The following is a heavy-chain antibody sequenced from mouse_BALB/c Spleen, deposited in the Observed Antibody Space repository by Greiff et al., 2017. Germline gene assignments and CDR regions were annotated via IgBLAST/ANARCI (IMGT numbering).Heavy chain of an antibody. D-gene: IGHD2-2*01. CDR1: GFTFTDYY. J-gene: IGHJ4*01. CDR3: ARDIGCGYEGAMDY. V-gene: IGHV7-3*02. Sequence: EVMLVESGGGLVQPGGSLRLSCATSGFTFTDYYMSWVRQPPGKALEWLGFIRNKANGYTTEYSASVKGRFTISRDNSQSILYLQMNTQRAEDSATYYCARDIGCGYEGAMDYWGQGTSVTGSS. CDR2: IRNKANGYTT.